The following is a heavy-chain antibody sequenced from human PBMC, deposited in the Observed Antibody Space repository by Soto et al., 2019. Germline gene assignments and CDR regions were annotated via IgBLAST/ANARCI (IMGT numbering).Heavy chain of an antibody. D-gene: IGHD1-26*01. CDR1: GFTFSSYG. CDR3: ARVWEPDAFDI. J-gene: IGHJ3*02. Sequence: GGSLRLSCVGSGFTFSSYGMHWVRQAPGKGLECVAVISDTGSSHYYAASVEGRFTISRENSKNTLSLHMDRLRVEDTAVYYCARVWEPDAFDIWGQGTMVTVSS. V-gene: IGHV3-30*03. CDR2: ISDTGSSH.